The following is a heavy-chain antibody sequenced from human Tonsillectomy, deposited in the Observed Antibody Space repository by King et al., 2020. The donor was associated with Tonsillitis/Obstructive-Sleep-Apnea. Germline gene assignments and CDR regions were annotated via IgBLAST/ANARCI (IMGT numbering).Heavy chain of an antibody. CDR3: AKVSRRNSYCSSTSCSDAFDI. D-gene: IGHD2-2*01. V-gene: IGHV3-30*18. J-gene: IGHJ3*02. CDR1: GFTFSSYG. CDR2: ISYDGSNK. Sequence: VQLVESGGGVVQPGRSLRLSCAASGFTFSSYGMHWVRQAPGKGLEWVAVISYDGSNKYYADSVKGRFTISRDNSKNTLYLQMNSLRAEDTAVYYCAKVSRRNSYCSSTSCSDAFDIWGQGTMVTVSS.